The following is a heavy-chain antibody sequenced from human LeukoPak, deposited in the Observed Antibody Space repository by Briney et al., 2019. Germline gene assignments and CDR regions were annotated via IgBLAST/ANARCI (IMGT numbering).Heavy chain of an antibody. D-gene: IGHD3-22*01. Sequence: VGSLRLSSAASGFTFRNYAMRWVRQTPGKGLGWVTVISHDESNEYYAHSAKGRFTISRDNSKNTLYLQMNSLRADDTAVYYCAREGNYYHSSGIWDFDYGGQGTLVTVSS. CDR2: ISHDESNE. V-gene: IGHV3-30-3*01. CDR1: GFTFRNYA. J-gene: IGHJ4*02. CDR3: AREGNYYHSSGIWDFDY.